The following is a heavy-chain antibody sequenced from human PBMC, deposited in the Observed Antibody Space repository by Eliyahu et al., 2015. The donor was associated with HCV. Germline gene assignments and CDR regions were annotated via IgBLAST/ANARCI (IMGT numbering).Heavy chain of an antibody. D-gene: IGHD1-1*01. CDR1: GYNFVTYW. V-gene: IGHV5-51*01. CDR3: ARQPPHESTGTSSLFDY. J-gene: IGHJ4*02. CDR2: IYPSDSDT. Sequence: EVHLVQSGXEVKKPGESLXIXCQCSGYNFVTYWSGWVRQMPGKGLEWMGSIYPSDSDTRSSPSFQGRVTISADTSTSTAYLQWSSLKVSDTAMYFCARQPPHESTGTSSLFDYWGQGTLVTVSS.